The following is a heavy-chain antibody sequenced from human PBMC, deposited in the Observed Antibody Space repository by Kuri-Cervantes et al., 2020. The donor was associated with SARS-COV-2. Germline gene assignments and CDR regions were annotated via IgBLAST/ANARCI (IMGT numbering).Heavy chain of an antibody. CDR1: GGSISSYY. D-gene: IGHD3-9*01. J-gene: IGHJ6*02. CDR2: IYYSGST. CDR3: ARDRATVAYYDILTPGRRGFGHYYYGMDV. V-gene: IGHV4-59*01. Sequence: SETLSLTCTVSGGSISSYYWSWIRQPPGKGLEWIGYIYYSGSTNYDPSLKSRVTISVDTSKNQFSLKLSSVTAADTAVYYCARDRATVAYYDILTPGRRGFGHYYYGMDVWGQGTTVTVSS.